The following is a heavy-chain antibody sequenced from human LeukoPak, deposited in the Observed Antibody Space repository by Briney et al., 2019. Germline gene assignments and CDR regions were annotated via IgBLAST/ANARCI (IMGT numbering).Heavy chain of an antibody. Sequence: GGSLRLSCAAPGFTFSGHWMHWVRKAPGKGWFWVSRINTDGSNAIYADSVRGRFTISRDNAKNTLYLQMNSPRAEDTAVYYCARGLSPSEAYDTWGQGTMVAVSS. CDR3: ARGLSPSEAYDT. V-gene: IGHV3-74*01. CDR1: GFTFSGHW. CDR2: INTDGSNA. D-gene: IGHD5/OR15-5a*01. J-gene: IGHJ3*02.